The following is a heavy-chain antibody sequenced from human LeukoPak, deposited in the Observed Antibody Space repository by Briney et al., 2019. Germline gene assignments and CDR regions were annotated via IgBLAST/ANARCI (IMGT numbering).Heavy chain of an antibody. CDR2: IYYSGST. J-gene: IGHJ5*02. Sequence: SETLSLTCIVSGGSISSYYWSWIRQPPGKGLEWIGYIYYSGSTNYNSSLKSRVTISLDTSENQFSLKLSSVTAADTAVYYCARGRGWFDPWGQGALVTVSS. D-gene: IGHD1-26*01. CDR1: GGSISSYY. CDR3: ARGRGWFDP. V-gene: IGHV4-59*08.